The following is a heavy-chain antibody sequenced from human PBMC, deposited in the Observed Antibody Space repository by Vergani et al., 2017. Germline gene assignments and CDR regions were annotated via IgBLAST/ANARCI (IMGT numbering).Heavy chain of an antibody. CDR1: GFTFSSAW. CDR3: TTPTKWELRYYLDY. Sequence: EVQPVESGGGLVKPGGSLRLSCTTSGFTFSSAWMSWVRQAPGKGLEWVARIRPKTDGETTDYAAPVKGRFTISRDDSKNTLYLQMNSLKTEDTAVYYCTTPTKWELRYYLDYWGQGNLVTVSS. D-gene: IGHD3-9*01. V-gene: IGHV3-15*01. CDR2: IRPKTDGETT. J-gene: IGHJ4*02.